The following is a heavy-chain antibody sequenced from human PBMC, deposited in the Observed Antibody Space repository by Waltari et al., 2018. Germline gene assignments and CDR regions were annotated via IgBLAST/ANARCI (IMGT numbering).Heavy chain of an antibody. CDR2: INHSGST. D-gene: IGHD3-10*01. J-gene: IGHJ4*02. CDR3: ASGRQVLLWFGESSYYFDY. CDR1: GGSFSGYY. Sequence: QVQLRQWGAGLLKPSETLSLTCAVYGGSFSGYYWSWIRQPPGKGLEWIGEINHSGSTNYNPSLKSRVTISVDTSQNQFSLKLSSVTAADTAVYYCASGRQVLLWFGESSYYFDYWGQGTLVTVSS. V-gene: IGHV4-34*01.